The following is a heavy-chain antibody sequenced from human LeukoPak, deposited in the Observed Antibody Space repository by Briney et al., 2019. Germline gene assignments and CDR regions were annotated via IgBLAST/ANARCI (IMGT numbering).Heavy chain of an antibody. J-gene: IGHJ4*02. V-gene: IGHV3-7*01. Sequence: EGSLRLSCAASGFTFTKYWMTWVRQAPGKGLEWVGNIKQDGSDKNYMDSVKGRFTISRDNTKNSVYLQMSSLRAEDTAVYYCAREVWGPEYWGQGTLVTVSS. CDR2: IKQDGSDK. CDR3: AREVWGPEY. D-gene: IGHD1-14*01. CDR1: GFTFTKYW.